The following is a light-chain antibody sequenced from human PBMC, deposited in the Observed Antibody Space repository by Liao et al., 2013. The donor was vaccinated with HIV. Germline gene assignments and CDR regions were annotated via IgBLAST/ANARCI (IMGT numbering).Light chain of an antibody. Sequence: SYDLTQSSSVSVSPGQTASITCSGDKLGDKYVCWYQKKAGQSPLLVIYQDDKRPSGIPERFSGSNSGDTATLTITNTESADEADYYCQIWDSDNDHVVFGGGTKLTVL. CDR2: QDD. CDR3: QIWDSDNDHVV. J-gene: IGLJ2*01. V-gene: IGLV3-1*01. CDR1: KLGDKY.